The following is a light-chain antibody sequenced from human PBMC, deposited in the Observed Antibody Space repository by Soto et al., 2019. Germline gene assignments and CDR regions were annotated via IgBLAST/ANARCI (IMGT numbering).Light chain of an antibody. CDR1: QNVNNN. V-gene: IGKV3-15*01. J-gene: IGKJ1*01. Sequence: ENVLTQSPGTLSLSPGERATVSCRASQNVNNNYLVWYQQRPGQAPGLLIYGASTRATGIPARFSGSGSGTEFTLTISSLQSEDFAVYYCQQYNNWPPVTFGQGTKV. CDR2: GAS. CDR3: QQYNNWPPVT.